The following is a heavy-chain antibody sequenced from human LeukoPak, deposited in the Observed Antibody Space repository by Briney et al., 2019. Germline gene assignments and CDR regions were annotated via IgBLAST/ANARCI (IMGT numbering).Heavy chain of an antibody. J-gene: IGHJ5*02. D-gene: IGHD1-26*01. CDR2: ISAYNGIT. V-gene: IGHV1-18*01. Sequence: ASVKVSCKASGYTFTSYGISWVRQAPGQGLEWMGWISAYNGITNYAQKLQGRVTMTTDTSTSTAYMELRSLRSDDTAVYYCAREGAYSGSRNWFDPWGQGTLVTVSS. CDR3: AREGAYSGSRNWFDP. CDR1: GYTFTSYG.